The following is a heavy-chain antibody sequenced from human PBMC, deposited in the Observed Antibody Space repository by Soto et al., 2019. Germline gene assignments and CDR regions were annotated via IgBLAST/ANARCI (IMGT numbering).Heavy chain of an antibody. CDR2: TYYRSKWYN. CDR3: ARDFLHPRNYGASRPFDY. V-gene: IGHV6-1*01. CDR1: GDRVSSNSAA. J-gene: IGHJ4*02. D-gene: IGHD1-7*01. Sequence: SQTLSLTCAISGDRVSSNSAAWNWIRQSPSRGLEWLGRTYYRSKWYNDYAVSVKSRITINPDTSKNQFSLQLNSVTPEDTAVYYCARDFLHPRNYGASRPFDYWGQGTLVTVSS.